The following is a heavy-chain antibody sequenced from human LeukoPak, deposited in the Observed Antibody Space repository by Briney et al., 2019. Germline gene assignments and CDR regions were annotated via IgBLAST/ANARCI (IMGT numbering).Heavy chain of an antibody. Sequence: GGSLRLSCAASGFAFSTYGMHWVRQAPGKGLEWVAFIRYDGGNKYYIDSVKGRFTISRDNSKNTLYLQMNSLRDEDTAVYYCARVLRDYGDYAWGQGTLVTVSS. CDR2: IRYDGGNK. J-gene: IGHJ5*02. V-gene: IGHV3-30*02. D-gene: IGHD4-17*01. CDR3: ARVLRDYGDYA. CDR1: GFAFSTYG.